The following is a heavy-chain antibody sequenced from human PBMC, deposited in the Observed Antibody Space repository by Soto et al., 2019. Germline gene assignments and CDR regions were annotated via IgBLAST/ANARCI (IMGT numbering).Heavy chain of an antibody. V-gene: IGHV4-4*02. J-gene: IGHJ4*02. CDR3: ARSSIVVVPAATYYFDY. CDR1: SGSISSSNW. CDR2: IYHSGST. D-gene: IGHD2-2*01. Sequence: SETLSLTCAVSSGSISSSNWWSWVRQPPGKGLEWIGEIYHSGSTNYNPSLKSRVTISVDKSKNQFSLKLSSVTAADTAVYYCARSSIVVVPAATYYFDYWGQGTLVTVSS.